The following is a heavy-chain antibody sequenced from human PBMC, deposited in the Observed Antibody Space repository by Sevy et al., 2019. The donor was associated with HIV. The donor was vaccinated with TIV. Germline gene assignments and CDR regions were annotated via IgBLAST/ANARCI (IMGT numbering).Heavy chain of an antibody. Sequence: GGSLRLSCAASGFTFSSYSMNWVRQAPGKGLEWVSSISSSSSYIYYADSVKGRFTISRDNAKNSLYLQMNSLRAEDTAVYYCARSPAQYYDFWGGSSWFDPWGQGTLVTVSS. CDR2: ISSSSSYI. J-gene: IGHJ5*02. D-gene: IGHD3-3*01. CDR3: ARSPAQYYDFWGGSSWFDP. V-gene: IGHV3-21*01. CDR1: GFTFSSYS.